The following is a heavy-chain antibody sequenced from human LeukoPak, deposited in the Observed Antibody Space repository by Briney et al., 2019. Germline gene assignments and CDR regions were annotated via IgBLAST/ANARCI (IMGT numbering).Heavy chain of an antibody. CDR1: GFTFSNYG. Sequence: PGGSLRLSCEASGFTFSNYGMHWVRQAPGKGLEWVAVIWFDGSNTHYADSVKGRFTISRDNSKNKLYLQMNSLRADDTAVYYCATDVSGPYGSLFDPWGQGTLVIVSS. D-gene: IGHD6-19*01. CDR2: IWFDGSNT. V-gene: IGHV3-33*01. J-gene: IGHJ5*02. CDR3: ATDVSGPYGSLFDP.